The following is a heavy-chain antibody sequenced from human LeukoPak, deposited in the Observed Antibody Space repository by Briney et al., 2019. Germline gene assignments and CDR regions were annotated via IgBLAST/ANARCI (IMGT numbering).Heavy chain of an antibody. Sequence: GGSLRLSCAASGFTFSSYGMHWVRQAPGKGLEWVAVISYDGSNKYYADSVKGRFTISRDNSKNTLYLQMNSLRAEDTAVYYCAKGQLGIQSSKWFDPWGQGTLVTVSS. CDR2: ISYDGSNK. CDR1: GFTFSSYG. CDR3: AKGQLGIQSSKWFDP. V-gene: IGHV3-30*18. D-gene: IGHD7-27*01. J-gene: IGHJ5*02.